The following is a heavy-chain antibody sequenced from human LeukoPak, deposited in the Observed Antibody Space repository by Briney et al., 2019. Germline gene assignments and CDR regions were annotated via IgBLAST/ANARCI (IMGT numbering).Heavy chain of an antibody. D-gene: IGHD5-18*01. J-gene: IGHJ4*02. CDR3: ARAGIQLWLPAPPFDY. Sequence: GGSLRLSCAASGFTFSSYSMNWVRQAPGKGLEWVSSISSSSSYIYYADSVKGRFTISRDNAKNSLYLQMNSLRAEDTAVYYCARAGIQLWLPAPPFDYWGQGTLVTVSS. V-gene: IGHV3-21*01. CDR2: ISSSSSYI. CDR1: GFTFSSYS.